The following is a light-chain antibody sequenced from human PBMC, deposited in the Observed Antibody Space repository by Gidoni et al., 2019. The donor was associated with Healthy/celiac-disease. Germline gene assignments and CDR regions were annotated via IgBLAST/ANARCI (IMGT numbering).Light chain of an antibody. CDR3: QQSYSTPT. J-gene: IGKJ2*01. Sequence: DIQMTKSPSSLSASVGDRVTITCRASQSISSYFNWYQQKPGKAPKLLLYAASSLQSGVPSRFSGSGSGTDFTLTISSLQPEDFATYYCQQSYSTPTFGQGTKLEIK. CDR1: QSISSY. CDR2: AAS. V-gene: IGKV1-39*01.